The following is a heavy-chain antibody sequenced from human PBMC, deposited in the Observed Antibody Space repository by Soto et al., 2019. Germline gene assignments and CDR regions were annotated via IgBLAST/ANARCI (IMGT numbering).Heavy chain of an antibody. Sequence: QVTVKESGPVLVKPTETLTLTCTVSGFSLSNAGLGVSWIRQPPGKALEWLAHIFSNDEKSYSTSLKSRLTISKGPXKSQVVLTMTNMDPVDTATYYCASTYSSSWYWFDPWGQGTLVTVSS. CDR3: ASTYSSSWYWFDP. CDR2: IFSNDEK. V-gene: IGHV2-26*04. J-gene: IGHJ5*02. CDR1: GFSLSNAGLG. D-gene: IGHD6-13*01.